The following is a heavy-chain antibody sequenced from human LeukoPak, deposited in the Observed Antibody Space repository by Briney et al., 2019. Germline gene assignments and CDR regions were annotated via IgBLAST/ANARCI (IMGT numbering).Heavy chain of an antibody. Sequence: GGSLRLSCAASGFTFSSYSMNWVRQAPGKGLEWVSYISSSSSTVYYAHSVKGRFTISRDNAKNSLYLQMNSLRAEDTAVYYCARDHRPQYYYYYIDVWGKGTTVTVSS. J-gene: IGHJ6*03. V-gene: IGHV3-48*01. CDR1: GFTFSSYS. CDR2: ISSSSSTV. D-gene: IGHD1-14*01. CDR3: ARDHRPQYYYYYIDV.